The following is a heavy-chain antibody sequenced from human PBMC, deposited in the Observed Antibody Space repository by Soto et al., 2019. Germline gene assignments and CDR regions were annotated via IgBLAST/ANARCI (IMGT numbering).Heavy chain of an antibody. CDR1: GGTFSGYQ. J-gene: IGHJ4*02. Sequence: QVHLQQWGAGLLKPSETLSLTCAVYGGTFSGYQWSWIRQPPGKGLEWIGEVNHRGTTSYNPSLKSRLTISVDTSKNQFSLILSSVTAADTAVYYCASGKWLDNYWGQGTLVTVSS. CDR2: VNHRGTT. CDR3: ASGKWLDNY. V-gene: IGHV4-34*01. D-gene: IGHD6-19*01.